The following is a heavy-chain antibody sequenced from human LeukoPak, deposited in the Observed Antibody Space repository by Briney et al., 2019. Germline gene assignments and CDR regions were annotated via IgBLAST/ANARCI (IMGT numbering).Heavy chain of an antibody. D-gene: IGHD6-13*01. V-gene: IGHV3-48*01. CDR2: ITSSSSVT. J-gene: IGHJ4*02. Sequence: QAGGSLRLSCAASGFDFSDYSMNWVRQAPGKGLEWISYITSSSSVTFYADSVKGRFTISRDNSKNTLYLQMNSLRAEDTAVYYCAKGSRIAAAGTADYWGQGTLVTVSS. CDR3: AKGSRIAAAGTADY. CDR1: GFDFSDYS.